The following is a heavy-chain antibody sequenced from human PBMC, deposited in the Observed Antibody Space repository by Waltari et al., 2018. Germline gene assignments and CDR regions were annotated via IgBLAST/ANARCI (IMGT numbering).Heavy chain of an antibody. V-gene: IGHV3-7*01. Sequence: EVQLVESGGGLVQPGGSLRLSCAASGFTFSNYWMSWVRQAPGKGREWLANIRHDNRDIYYVDSVKGRFTISRDNAKNSLFLQMNSLRGEETAVYYCARDPGRVGFDYWGQGTLVTVSS. CDR3: ARDPGRVGFDY. J-gene: IGHJ4*02. CDR2: IRHDNRDI. D-gene: IGHD1-26*01. CDR1: GFTFSNYW.